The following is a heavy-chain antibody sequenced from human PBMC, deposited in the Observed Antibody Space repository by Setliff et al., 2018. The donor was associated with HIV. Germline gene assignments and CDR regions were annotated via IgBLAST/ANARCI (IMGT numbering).Heavy chain of an antibody. V-gene: IGHV3-7*01. CDR3: AKDRQLVTWTLDY. Sequence: GSLRLSCAASGFPFSTYWMSWVRQAPGKGLEWVANIRQDGGQKYYVDSVKGRFTVSRDNAKNTLYLQMNSLRPEDMAVYYCAKDRQLVTWTLDYWGQGTLVTVSS. D-gene: IGHD2-21*02. J-gene: IGHJ4*02. CDR2: IRQDGGQK. CDR1: GFPFSTYW.